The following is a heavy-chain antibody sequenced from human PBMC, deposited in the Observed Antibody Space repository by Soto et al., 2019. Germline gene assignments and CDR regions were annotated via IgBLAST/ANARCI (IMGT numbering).Heavy chain of an antibody. CDR3: ASITGKRYYGMDV. D-gene: IGHD1-20*01. J-gene: IGHJ6*02. V-gene: IGHV5-10-1*01. CDR1: GYSFTSYW. CDR2: IDPSDSYT. Sequence: PXESLKISCKGCGYSFTSYWISWVRQMPGKGLEWMGRIDPSDSYTNYSPSFQGHVTISADKSISTAYLQWSSLKASDTAMYYCASITGKRYYGMDVWGQGTTVTVSS.